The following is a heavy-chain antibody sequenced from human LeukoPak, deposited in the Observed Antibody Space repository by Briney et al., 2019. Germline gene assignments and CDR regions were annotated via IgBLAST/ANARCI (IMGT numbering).Heavy chain of an antibody. CDR2: LSSSSSSFI. Sequence: LSLTGTVSGGSISSISYYWGLIRQPPGKGLEWVSSLSSSSSSFIYYADSVKGRFTISRANAKNSLYLQMNSLRAEDTAVYYCARGTYWSPLDFDYWGQGTLVTVSS. J-gene: IGHJ4*02. D-gene: IGHD1-1*01. V-gene: IGHV3-21*01. CDR3: ARGTYWSPLDFDY. CDR1: GGSISSIS.